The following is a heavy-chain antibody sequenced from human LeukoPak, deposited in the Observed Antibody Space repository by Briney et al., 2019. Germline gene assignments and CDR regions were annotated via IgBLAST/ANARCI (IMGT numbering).Heavy chain of an antibody. CDR1: GGSISSYY. Sequence: SETLSLTCTVSGGSISSYYWSWIRQPAGKGLEWIGRIYNSGSTDYNPSLKSRVTMSVDTSKNQFSLKLSSVTAADTAVYYCARGLHYYGSGSYYSLGSYYYYMDVWGKGTTVTISS. V-gene: IGHV4-4*07. CDR3: ARGLHYYGSGSYYSLGSYYYYMDV. D-gene: IGHD3-10*01. J-gene: IGHJ6*03. CDR2: IYNSGST.